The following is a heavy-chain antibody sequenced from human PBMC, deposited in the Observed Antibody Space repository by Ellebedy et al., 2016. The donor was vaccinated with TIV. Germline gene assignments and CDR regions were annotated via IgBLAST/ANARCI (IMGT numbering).Heavy chain of an antibody. Sequence: PGGSLRLSCVASGFIFSSSDMHRVRQAPGKGLEWVSGIGVAGDTYYAASVKGRFTMSRENAKNSLYLQMNSLTAGDTAVYYCAREVMGDHSISYYWYYDLWGRGTLVTVSS. CDR3: AREVMGDHSISYYWYYDL. CDR2: IGVAGDT. D-gene: IGHD1-26*01. J-gene: IGHJ2*01. CDR1: GFIFSSSD. V-gene: IGHV3-13*01.